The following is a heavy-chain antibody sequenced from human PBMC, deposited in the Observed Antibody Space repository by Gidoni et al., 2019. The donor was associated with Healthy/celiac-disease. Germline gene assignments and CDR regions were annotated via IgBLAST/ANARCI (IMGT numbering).Heavy chain of an antibody. CDR3: AREDVYLYYYGMDV. CDR1: GYTFTGYY. Sequence: VQLVPSGAAVKKPGASVQVSCKASGYTFTGYYMHWGRHAPGQWREWMGWINPNSGGTNYAQKVQGRVTMTRDTSISTAYMELSRLRSDDTAVYYCAREDVYLYYYGMDVWGQGTTVTVSS. J-gene: IGHJ6*02. CDR2: INPNSGGT. V-gene: IGHV1-2*02. D-gene: IGHD1-20*01.